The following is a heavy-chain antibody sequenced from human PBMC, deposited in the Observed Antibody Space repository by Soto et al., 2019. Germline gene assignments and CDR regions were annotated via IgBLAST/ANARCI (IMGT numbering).Heavy chain of an antibody. CDR2: INHSGST. CDR3: ARGLAAAGTPGSVYFDY. D-gene: IGHD6-13*01. Sequence: SETLSLTCAVYGGSFSGYYWSWIRQPPGKGLEWIGEINHSGSTNYNPSLKSRVTISVDTSKNQFSLKLSSVTAADTAVYYCARGLAAAGTPGSVYFDYLGQGTLVTVSS. CDR1: GGSFSGYY. V-gene: IGHV4-34*01. J-gene: IGHJ4*02.